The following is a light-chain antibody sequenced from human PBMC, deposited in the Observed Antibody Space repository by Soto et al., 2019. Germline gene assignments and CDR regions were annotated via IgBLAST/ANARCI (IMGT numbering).Light chain of an antibody. J-gene: IGKJ5*01. CDR1: QSISSY. Sequence: DIQMTQSPSSLSSSVGYIFTISCRASQSISSYLNWYQQKPGKAPKLLIYDASNLEAGVPSRFRGSGSGTDFTFTISRLQPEDIATYYCQQYENLPTFGQGTRLEFK. CDR2: DAS. CDR3: QQYENLPT. V-gene: IGKV1-33*01.